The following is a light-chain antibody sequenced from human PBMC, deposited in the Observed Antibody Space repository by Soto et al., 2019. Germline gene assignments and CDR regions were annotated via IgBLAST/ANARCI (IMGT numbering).Light chain of an antibody. J-gene: IGLJ2*01. Sequence: QSALTQPPSASGSPGQSVSIPCTGTSSDIGAYNFVSWYQQHPGKVPRLLIYGVSQRPSGVPDRFSGSKSGNTASLTISGLQAEDEADYYCCSYAGSYTWVFGGGTKVTVL. CDR1: SSDIGAYNF. V-gene: IGLV2-8*01. CDR2: GVS. CDR3: CSYAGSYTWV.